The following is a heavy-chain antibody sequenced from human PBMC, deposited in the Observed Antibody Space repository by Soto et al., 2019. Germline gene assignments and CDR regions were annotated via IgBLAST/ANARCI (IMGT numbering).Heavy chain of an antibody. D-gene: IGHD3-10*01. Sequence: GEALKISFKGSGYSFTSYWIAWVRQMPGKGLELMGVIFPDDSDTIYRPSFQGQVIISADKSMNVAYLQLNRLKASDTAMYYCARHGTGGATMIRGPVDSWGQGTLVTVSS. CDR2: IFPDDSDT. CDR1: GYSFTSYW. V-gene: IGHV5-51*01. CDR3: ARHGTGGATMIRGPVDS. J-gene: IGHJ4*02.